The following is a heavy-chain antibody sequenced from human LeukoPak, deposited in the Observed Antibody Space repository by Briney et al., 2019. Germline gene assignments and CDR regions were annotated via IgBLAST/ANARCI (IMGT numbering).Heavy chain of an antibody. D-gene: IGHD1-7*01. CDR2: IYTSGST. CDR1: GGSISSYY. J-gene: IGHJ4*02. CDR3: ARLNWNYVI. Sequence: SETLSLTCTVSGGSISSYYWSWIRQPPGKGLEWIGYIYTSGSTNYNPSLKSRVTISVDTSKNQFSLKLSSVTAADTAVYYCARLNWNYVIWGQGTLVTVSS. V-gene: IGHV4-4*09.